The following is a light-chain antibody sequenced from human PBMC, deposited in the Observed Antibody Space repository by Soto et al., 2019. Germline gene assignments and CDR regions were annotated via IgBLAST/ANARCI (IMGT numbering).Light chain of an antibody. J-gene: IGKJ4*01. CDR2: AAS. CDR1: QDVGDR. CDR3: QQYSTYPT. V-gene: IGKV1D-16*01. Sequence: DIQMTQSPSSLSASAGDRVTVTCRASQDVGDRVAWYQMKPGKAPMSLIYAASQLQTWIPSRFSASGSGTDFTLTISSLQPEDFATYYCQQYSTYPTFGGGTKVEI.